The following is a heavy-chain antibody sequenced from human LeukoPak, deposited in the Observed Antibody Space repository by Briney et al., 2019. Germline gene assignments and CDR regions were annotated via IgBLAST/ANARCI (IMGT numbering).Heavy chain of an antibody. V-gene: IGHV3-74*01. Sequence: GGSLRLSCAASGFTFSSYWMDWVRQAPGKGLVWVSRINSDGSSTSYADSVKGRFTISRDNAKNTLYLQMNSLRAEDTAVYYCTRDYYDGSAYYVDYWGQGTLVTVSS. J-gene: IGHJ4*02. CDR3: TRDYYDGSAYYVDY. CDR2: INSDGSST. D-gene: IGHD3-22*01. CDR1: GFTFSSYW.